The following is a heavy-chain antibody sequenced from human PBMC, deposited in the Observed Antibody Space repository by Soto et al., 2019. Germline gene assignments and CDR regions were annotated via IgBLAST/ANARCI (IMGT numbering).Heavy chain of an antibody. CDR1: GFTFSSYA. J-gene: IGHJ4*02. CDR2: ISGRGGST. Sequence: PGGSLRLSCAASGFTFSSYAMSWVRQAPGKGLEWVSAISGRGGSTYYADSVKGRSTISRDNSKNTLYLQMNSLRAEDTAVYYCAQRRRRFLEWLSPYFDYWGQGTLVTVSS. CDR3: AQRRRRFLEWLSPYFDY. D-gene: IGHD3-3*01. V-gene: IGHV3-23*01.